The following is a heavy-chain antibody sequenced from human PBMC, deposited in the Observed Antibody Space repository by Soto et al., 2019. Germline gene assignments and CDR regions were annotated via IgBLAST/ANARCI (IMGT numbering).Heavy chain of an antibody. CDR3: ARDQSPSSGWPGMDV. CDR2: INPNSGGT. V-gene: IGHV1-2*02. Sequence: QVQLVQSGAEVKKPGAAVKVSCKASGYTFTDYYMHWVRQAPGQGREWMGWINPNSGGTNYAQKFQGRVTITRDTSISTAYMELNRLRSDDTAVYYCARDQSPSSGWPGMDVWGQGTTVTVSS. D-gene: IGHD6-19*01. CDR1: GYTFTDYY. J-gene: IGHJ6*02.